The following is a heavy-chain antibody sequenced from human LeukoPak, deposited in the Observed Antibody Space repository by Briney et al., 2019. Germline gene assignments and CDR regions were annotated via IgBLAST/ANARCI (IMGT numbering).Heavy chain of an antibody. CDR3: ARAFGGSSSWSDYYYYYMDV. D-gene: IGHD6-13*01. CDR2: IYTSGST. J-gene: IGHJ6*03. CDR1: GGSISSYY. V-gene: IGHV4-4*07. Sequence: KPSETLSLTCTVSGGSISSYYWSWIRQPAGKGLEWIGRIYTSGSTNCNPSLKSRVTMSVDTSKNQFSLKLSSVTAADTAVYYCARAFGGSSSWSDYYYYYMDVWGKGTTVTVSS.